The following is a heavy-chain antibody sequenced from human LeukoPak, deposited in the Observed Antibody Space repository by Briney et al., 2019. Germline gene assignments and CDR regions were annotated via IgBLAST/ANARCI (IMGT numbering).Heavy chain of an antibody. CDR3: AKDRYCSSTSCHDGFDI. CDR2: LAWNSGDI. Sequence: GRSLRLSCAASGFTFDDSAMHWVRQAPGKGLEWVSGLAWNSGDIGYADSVKGRFTISRDNAKNSLYLQMNSLRPGDTALYYCAKDRYCSSTSCHDGFDIWGQGTMVTVSS. D-gene: IGHD2-2*01. CDR1: GFTFDDSA. V-gene: IGHV3-9*01. J-gene: IGHJ3*02.